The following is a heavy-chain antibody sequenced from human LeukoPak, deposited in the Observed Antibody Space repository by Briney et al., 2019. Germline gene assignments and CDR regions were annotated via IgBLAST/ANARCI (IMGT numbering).Heavy chain of an antibody. CDR2: IIPIFGTA. D-gene: IGHD4-23*01. J-gene: IGHJ6*04. V-gene: IGHV1-69*13. Sequence: ASVKVSCKASGGTFSSYAISWVRQAPGQGLEWMGGIIPIFGTANYAQKFQGRVTITADESTSTAYMELSSLRSEDTAVYYCARDQRQAIRWGILLGYYGMGVWGKGTTVTVSS. CDR3: ARDQRQAIRWGILLGYYGMGV. CDR1: GGTFSSYA.